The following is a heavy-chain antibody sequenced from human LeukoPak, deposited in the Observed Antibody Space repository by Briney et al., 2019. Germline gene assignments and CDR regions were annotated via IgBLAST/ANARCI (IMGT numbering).Heavy chain of an antibody. Sequence: ASVKVSCKASGGTFSSYAISWVRQAPGQGLEWMGRIIPILGIANYAQKFQGRVTITADKSTSTAYMELSSLRSEDTAVYYCASGSPDTYYFDYWGQGTLVTVSS. J-gene: IGHJ4*02. CDR1: GGTFSSYA. CDR2: IIPILGIA. D-gene: IGHD1-26*01. CDR3: ASGSPDTYYFDY. V-gene: IGHV1-69*04.